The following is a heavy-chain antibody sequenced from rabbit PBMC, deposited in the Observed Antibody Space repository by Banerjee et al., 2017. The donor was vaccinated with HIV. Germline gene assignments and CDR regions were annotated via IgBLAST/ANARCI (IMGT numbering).Heavy chain of an antibody. J-gene: IGHJ4*01. CDR1: GFSFSSSYW. D-gene: IGHD4-1*01. CDR3: ARSSGWAYYNL. CDR2: IYAGSSGST. V-gene: IGHV1S45*01. Sequence: QEQLEESGGDLVKPEGSLTLTCTASGFSFSSSYWICWVRQAPGKGLEWIACIYAGSSGSTYYASWAKGRFTISKTSSTTVTLQMTSLTAADTATYFCARSSGWAYYNLWGPGTLVTVS.